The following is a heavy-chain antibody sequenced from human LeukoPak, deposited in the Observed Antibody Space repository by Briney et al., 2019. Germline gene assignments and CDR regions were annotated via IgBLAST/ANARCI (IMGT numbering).Heavy chain of an antibody. V-gene: IGHV3-74*01. CDR2: INSDGSST. D-gene: IGHD3-22*01. CDR3: AKDRRYDSSGYSPYYFDY. CDR1: GFTFSSYS. Sequence: GGSLRLSCAASGFTFSSYSMNWVRQAPGKGLVWVSRINSDGSSTTYADSVKGRFTISRDNSKNTLYLQMNSLRAEDTAVYYCAKDRRYDSSGYSPYYFDYWGQGTLVTVSS. J-gene: IGHJ4*02.